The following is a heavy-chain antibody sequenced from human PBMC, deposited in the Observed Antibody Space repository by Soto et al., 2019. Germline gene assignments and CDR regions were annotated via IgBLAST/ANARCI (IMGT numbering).Heavy chain of an antibody. J-gene: IGHJ4*02. CDR1: DGSISSSSYY. Sequence: TLSITCPVSDGSISSSSYYWSWNRQPPGKGLEWIGYIYYSGSTYYNPSLKSRVTISVDTSKNQFSLKLSSVTAADTAVYYCAREAALGAGDYWGQGTLVTSPQ. CDR2: IYYSGST. CDR3: AREAALGAGDY. V-gene: IGHV4-30-4*07. D-gene: IGHD2-15*01.